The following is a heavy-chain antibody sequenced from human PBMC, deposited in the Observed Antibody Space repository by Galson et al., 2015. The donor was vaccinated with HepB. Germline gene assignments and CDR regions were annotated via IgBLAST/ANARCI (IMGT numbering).Heavy chain of an antibody. CDR3: ARPPFIDFWSDSGWFDP. Sequence: SETLSLTCTVSGGSISNSGYYWGWIRQPPGKGLEWVGSMYYGGNSYYNPSLKSRVSISIDASKNQLSLSLTSVTAADTAMYYCARPPFIDFWSDSGWFDPWGQGTLVTVSS. CDR1: GGSISNSGYY. V-gene: IGHV4-39*01. J-gene: IGHJ5*02. CDR2: MYYGGNS. D-gene: IGHD3-3*01.